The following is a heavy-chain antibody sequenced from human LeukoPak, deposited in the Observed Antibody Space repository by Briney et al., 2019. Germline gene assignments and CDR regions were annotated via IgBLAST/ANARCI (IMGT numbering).Heavy chain of an antibody. CDR1: GVSISSIHSY. CDR2: IYYTGSI. V-gene: IGHV4-39*01. J-gene: IGHJ4*02. Sequence: SETLSLTCTVSGVSISSIHSYWGWLRQTPGKGLEWIGSIYYTGSIYYNPSLSSRVTISVDTSRNQFSLRLTSMTAADTAMYYCARPLATHNALFDFWGQGTLVTVSS. D-gene: IGHD1-26*01. CDR3: ARPLATHNALFDF.